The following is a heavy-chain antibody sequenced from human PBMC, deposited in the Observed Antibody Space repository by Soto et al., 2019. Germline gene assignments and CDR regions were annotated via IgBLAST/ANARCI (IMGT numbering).Heavy chain of an antibody. V-gene: IGHV4-31*03. CDR1: GGSISSGGYY. J-gene: IGHJ4*02. D-gene: IGHD6-19*01. Sequence: QVQLQESGPGLVKPSQTLSLTCTVSGGSISSGGYYWSWIRQHPGKGLEWIGYIYYSGSTYYNPSLKSRVTISVDTSKSQCSLKLSSVTAADTAVYYCARDQAVAPLDYWGQGTLVTVSS. CDR3: ARDQAVAPLDY. CDR2: IYYSGST.